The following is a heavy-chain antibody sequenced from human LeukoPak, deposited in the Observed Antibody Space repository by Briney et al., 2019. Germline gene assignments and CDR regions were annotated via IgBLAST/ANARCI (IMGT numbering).Heavy chain of an antibody. J-gene: IGHJ4*02. CDR2: IYPGDSDT. CDR1: GYSFTSYW. V-gene: IGHV5-51*01. D-gene: IGHD5-24*01. CDR3: ARGERWLQWGPDY. Sequence: GESLKISCKGSGYSFTSYWIGWVRQMPGKGLEWMGFIYPGDSDTRYSPSFQGQVTISADKSISTAYLQWSSLKASDTAMYYCARGERWLQWGPDYWGQGTLVTVSS.